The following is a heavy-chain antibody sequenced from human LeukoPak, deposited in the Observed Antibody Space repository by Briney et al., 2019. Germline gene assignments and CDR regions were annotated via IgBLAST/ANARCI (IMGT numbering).Heavy chain of an antibody. CDR2: IYYSGST. J-gene: IGHJ3*02. D-gene: IGHD3-10*01. Sequence: PSETLSLTCTVPGGSISSSSYDWGWIRQPPGKGLEWIGSIYYSGSTYYNPSLKSRVTISVDTSKNQFSLKLSSVTAADTAVYYWASSSLPPMVRGVIITDAFDIWGQGTMVTVSS. CDR1: GGSISSSSYD. CDR3: ASSSLPPMVRGVIITDAFDI. V-gene: IGHV4-39*01.